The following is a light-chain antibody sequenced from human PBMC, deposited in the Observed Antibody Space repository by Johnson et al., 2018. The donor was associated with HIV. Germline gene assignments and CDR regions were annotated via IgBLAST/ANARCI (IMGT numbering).Light chain of an antibody. CDR1: SSNVGSSF. CDR2: DNN. V-gene: IGLV1-51*01. Sequence: QPPSVSAAPGQTVTLSCSGSSSNVGSSFVSWYRQVPGTAPKLLIYDNNKRPSGIPGRFSGSKSGPSATLGITGLQTGDEADYYCGTWVSSVSAPYVFGTGTTVTVL. CDR3: GTWVSSVSAPYV. J-gene: IGLJ1*01.